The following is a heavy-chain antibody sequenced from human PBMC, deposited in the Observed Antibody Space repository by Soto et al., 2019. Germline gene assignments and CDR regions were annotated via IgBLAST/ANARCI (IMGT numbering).Heavy chain of an antibody. CDR3: ARSLNPYCSGGSCYEFDP. J-gene: IGHJ5*02. CDR2: IIPIFGTA. Sequence: QVQLVQSGAEVKKPGSSVKVSCKASGGTFSGYTISWVRQAPGQGLEWMGGIIPIFGTANYTQKFQGRVTITADESTSTGYMELSSLRSEDTSVYYCARSLNPYCSGGSCYEFDPWGQEPLFTVSS. V-gene: IGHV1-69*12. D-gene: IGHD2-15*01. CDR1: GGTFSGYT.